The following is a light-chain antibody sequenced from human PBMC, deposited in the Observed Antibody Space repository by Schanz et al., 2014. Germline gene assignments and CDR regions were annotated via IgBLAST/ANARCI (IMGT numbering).Light chain of an antibody. CDR2: LEGSGSY. Sequence: QLVLTQSSSASASLGSSVKLTCILSSGHSSYIIAWHQQQPGKAPRYLMKLEGSGSYNKGSGVPDRFSGSSSGADRYLTISNLQFEDEADYYCETWDSKTGVFGGGTKLTVL. J-gene: IGLJ3*02. CDR3: ETWDSKTGV. CDR1: SGHSSYI. V-gene: IGLV4-60*02.